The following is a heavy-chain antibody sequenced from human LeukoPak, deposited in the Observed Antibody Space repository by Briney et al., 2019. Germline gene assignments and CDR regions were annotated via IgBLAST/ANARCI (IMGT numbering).Heavy chain of an antibody. V-gene: IGHV3-21*01. Sequence: GGSLRLSCAASGFSFSIYSMNWVRQAPGKGLEWVSSISGSSSYTYYADSVKGRFTISRDNDKNSLYLQMNSLRAEDTAVYYCARGDRLGYCTNGVCYPTDYWGQGTLVTVSS. J-gene: IGHJ4*02. CDR2: ISGSSSYT. D-gene: IGHD2-8*01. CDR1: GFSFSIYS. CDR3: ARGDRLGYCTNGVCYPTDY.